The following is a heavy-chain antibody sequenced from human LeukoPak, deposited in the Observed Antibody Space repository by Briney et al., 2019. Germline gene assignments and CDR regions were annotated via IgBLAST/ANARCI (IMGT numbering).Heavy chain of an antibody. J-gene: IGHJ3*01. CDR2: ISGSSTYI. V-gene: IGHV3-21*01. CDR3: ARLRNVGGNPHPFNV. CDR1: GFTFSTYN. Sequence: GGSLRLSCAASGFTFSTYNMNWVRQAPGKGLEWVSSISGSSTYIFYADSLKGRFTISRDNAKKSLYLQMNSLRAEDTAVYYCARLRNVGGNPHPFNVWGQGTTVTVSS. D-gene: IGHD4-23*01.